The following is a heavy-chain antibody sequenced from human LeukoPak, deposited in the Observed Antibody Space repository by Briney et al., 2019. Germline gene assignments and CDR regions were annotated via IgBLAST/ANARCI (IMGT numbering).Heavy chain of an antibody. D-gene: IGHD6-6*01. Sequence: GASVKVFCKASGYTFNSYSINWVRQAPGQGLEWMGWINAYNGNTNYAQKVQGRVTMTTDTSTSTAYMELRSLTSDDTAVYYCAKAGSDLYTRTSGVHYYFYYGMDVWGQGATVTVSS. V-gene: IGHV1-18*01. CDR2: INAYNGNT. J-gene: IGHJ6*02. CDR3: AKAGSDLYTRTSGVHYYFYYGMDV. CDR1: GYTFNSYS.